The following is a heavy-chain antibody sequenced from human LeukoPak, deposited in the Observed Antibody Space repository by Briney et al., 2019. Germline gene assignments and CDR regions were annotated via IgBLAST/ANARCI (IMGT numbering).Heavy chain of an antibody. CDR2: IGAAGAHT. D-gene: IGHD1-14*01. Sequence: GGSLRLSCAASGFRFSYHDMHWVRQAPGKGLEFVSSIGAAGAHTFYADSVKGRFTISRDNFQSTMYLQMDGLRPEDSAVYYCARELGGTKTGGFDIWGQGTVVSVSS. CDR1: GFRFSYHD. J-gene: IGHJ3*02. CDR3: ARELGGTKTGGFDI. V-gene: IGHV3-64*02.